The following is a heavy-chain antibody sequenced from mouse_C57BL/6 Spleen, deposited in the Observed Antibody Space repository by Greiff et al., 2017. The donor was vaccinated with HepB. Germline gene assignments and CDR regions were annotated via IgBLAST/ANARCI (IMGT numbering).Heavy chain of an antibody. Sequence: EVQLVESVAELVRPGASVKLSCTASGFNIKNTYMHWVKQRPEQGLEWIGRIDPANGNTKYAPKFQGKATITADTSSNTAYLQLSSLTSEDTAIYYCARGNYYGEDYYAMDYWGQGTSVTVSS. CDR3: ARGNYYGEDYYAMDY. V-gene: IGHV14-3*01. CDR2: IDPANGNT. J-gene: IGHJ4*01. D-gene: IGHD1-1*01. CDR1: GFNIKNTY.